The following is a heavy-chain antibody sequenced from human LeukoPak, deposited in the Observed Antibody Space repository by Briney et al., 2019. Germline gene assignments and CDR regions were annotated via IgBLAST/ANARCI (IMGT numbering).Heavy chain of an antibody. CDR2: INPNSGGT. D-gene: IGHD3-3*01. Sequence: ASVKVSCKASGYTFTGYYMHWVRQAPGQGLEWMGWINPNSGGTNYAQKFQGRVTMTRDTSISTAYMELSRLRSDDTAVYYCARGSPLGVRFLEWLSQYYFDYWGQGTLVTVSS. CDR1: GYTFTGYY. J-gene: IGHJ4*02. V-gene: IGHV1-2*02. CDR3: ARGSPLGVRFLEWLSQYYFDY.